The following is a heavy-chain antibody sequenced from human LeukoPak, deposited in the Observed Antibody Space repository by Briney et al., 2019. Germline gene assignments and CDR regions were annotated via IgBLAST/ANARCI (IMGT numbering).Heavy chain of an antibody. CDR3: AKDQGSGSYRSGGLDY. CDR1: GFTFSSYG. D-gene: IGHD1-26*01. J-gene: IGHJ4*02. CDR2: TWYGGSNK. Sequence: PGGSLRLSCAASGFTFSSYGMHWVRQAPGKGLEWVAVTWYGGSNKYYADSVKGRFTISRDNSKNTLYLQMNSLRAEDTAVYYCAKDQGSGSYRSGGLDYWGQGTLVTVSS. V-gene: IGHV3-30*02.